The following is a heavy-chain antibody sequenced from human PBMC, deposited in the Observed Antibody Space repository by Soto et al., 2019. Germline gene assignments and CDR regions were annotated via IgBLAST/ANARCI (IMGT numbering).Heavy chain of an antibody. J-gene: IGHJ4*02. CDR2: IYYSGST. Sequence: PSETLSLTCTVSGGSISSYYWSWIRQPPGKGLEWIGYIYYSGSTNYNPSLKSRVTISVDTSKNQFSLKLSSVTAADTAVYYCATLLGNYYGSGSYSEYYFDYWGQGTLVTVSS. CDR1: GGSISSYY. CDR3: ATLLGNYYGSGSYSEYYFDY. V-gene: IGHV4-59*01. D-gene: IGHD3-10*01.